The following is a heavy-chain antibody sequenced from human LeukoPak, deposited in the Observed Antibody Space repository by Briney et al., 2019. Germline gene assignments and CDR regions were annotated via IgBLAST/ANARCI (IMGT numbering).Heavy chain of an antibody. J-gene: IGHJ4*02. CDR2: ISSSGSTI. CDR3: ARTWMGLRGYFSD. Sequence: GGSLRLSCAASGFTVSNNYMSWIRQAPGKGLEWVSYISSSGSTIYYADSVKGRFTISRDNAKNSLYLQMNSLRAEDTAVYYCARTWMGLRGYFSDWGQGTLVTVSS. CDR1: GFTVSNNY. D-gene: IGHD5-18*01. V-gene: IGHV3-11*01.